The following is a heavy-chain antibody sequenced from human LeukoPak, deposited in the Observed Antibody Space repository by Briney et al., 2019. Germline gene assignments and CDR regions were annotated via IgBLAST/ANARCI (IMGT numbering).Heavy chain of an antibody. CDR1: GHSVSSNFAA. D-gene: IGHD2-2*01. V-gene: IGHV6-1*01. CDR3: ARDPTSRITPVSYVNDV. CDR2: TYYRSNWYN. Sequence: SQTLSLTCGISGHSVSSNFAAWNWIRQSPSRGLEWLGRTYYRSNWYNDYAVSLKSRITINADTSRNEFSLQLTSVTPEDTATYSCARDPTSRITPVSYVNDVWGQGTTVTVSS. J-gene: IGHJ6*02.